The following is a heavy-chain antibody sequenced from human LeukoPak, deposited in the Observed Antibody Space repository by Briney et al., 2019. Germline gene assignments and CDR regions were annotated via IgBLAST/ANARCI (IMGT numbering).Heavy chain of an antibody. J-gene: IGHJ4*02. CDR1: GFTFSSYG. D-gene: IGHD1-26*01. CDR2: ISGSGGST. CDR3: AKAVGATGIFDY. V-gene: IGHV3-23*01. Sequence: GGTLRLSCAASGFTFSSYGMSWVRQAPGKGLEWVSAISGSGGSTYYADSVKGRFTISRDNSKNTLYLQMNSLRAEDTAVYYCAKAVGATGIFDYWGQGTLVTVSS.